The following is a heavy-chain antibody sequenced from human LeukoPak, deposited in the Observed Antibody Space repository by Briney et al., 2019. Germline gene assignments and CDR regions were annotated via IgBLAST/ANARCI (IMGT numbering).Heavy chain of an antibody. Sequence: ASVKVSCKASGYTFTSYEINWVRQATGQGLEWMGWMNVSSGNAGYAQNFQGRVTMTRDTSISTAYMELSSLRSEDTAVYYCARGLNRLPGTQNYWGQGTLVTVSS. CDR2: MNVSSGNA. CDR3: ARGLNRLPGTQNY. D-gene: IGHD1-14*01. CDR1: GYTFTSYE. V-gene: IGHV1-8*01. J-gene: IGHJ4*02.